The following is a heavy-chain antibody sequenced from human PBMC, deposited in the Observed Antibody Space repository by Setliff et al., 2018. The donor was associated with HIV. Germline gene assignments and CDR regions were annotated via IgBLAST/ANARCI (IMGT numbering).Heavy chain of an antibody. D-gene: IGHD3-10*01. V-gene: IGHV4-4*07. J-gene: IGHJ2*01. CDR3: SYGPPFDR. CDR1: GISSSSYY. Sequence: TVTLTCSFSGISSSSYYWSWSRQHTGTGLDSIGSIYHSGRTYYTVSLTSRVSASVDTSQNQSYPKLTSVTAVDTATYFCSYGPPFDRWGRGTLVTVSS. CDR2: IYHSGRT.